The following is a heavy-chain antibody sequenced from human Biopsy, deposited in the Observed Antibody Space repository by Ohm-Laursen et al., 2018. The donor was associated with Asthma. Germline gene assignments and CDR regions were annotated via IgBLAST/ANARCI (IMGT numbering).Heavy chain of an antibody. CDR3: ARKAGSCISRTCYSLDF. CDR2: INSVFGTT. V-gene: IGHV1-69*01. D-gene: IGHD2-2*01. CDR1: GGTFNTYV. Sequence: SSVKVSCKSLGGTFNTYVVGWVRQAPGQGLEWMGGINSVFGTTTYPQKFQDRVTITADDSTSTVYMELSSLRSEDTAVYYCARKAGSCISRTCYSLDFWGQGTLVTISS. J-gene: IGHJ4*02.